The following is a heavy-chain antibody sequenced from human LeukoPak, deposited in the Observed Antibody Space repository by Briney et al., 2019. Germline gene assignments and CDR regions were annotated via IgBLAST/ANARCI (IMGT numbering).Heavy chain of an antibody. CDR2: ANSDGSST. CDR1: GFTFSSYW. Sequence: GGSLRLSCAASGFTFSSYWMHWVRQAPGKGLVWVSRANSDGSSTSYADSVKGRFAISRDNAKNTLYLQMNSLRVEDTAVYYWAGGDSGFCYWGQGTLVTVSS. D-gene: IGHD3-10*01. CDR3: AGGDSGFCY. V-gene: IGHV3-74*01. J-gene: IGHJ4*02.